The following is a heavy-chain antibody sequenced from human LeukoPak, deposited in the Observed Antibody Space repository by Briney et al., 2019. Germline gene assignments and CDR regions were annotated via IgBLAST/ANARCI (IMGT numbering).Heavy chain of an antibody. J-gene: IGHJ4*02. D-gene: IGHD6-19*01. Sequence: SETLSLTCTVSGGSITSYYWSWIRQPPGKGLEWIGYIYYSGTTNYNPSLKSRVTISVDTSKNQFSLRLNSVTAADTAVYFCARRFNSVWYFDYWSQGTLVTVSS. CDR2: IYYSGTT. CDR3: ARRFNSVWYFDY. CDR1: GGSITSYY. V-gene: IGHV4-59*08.